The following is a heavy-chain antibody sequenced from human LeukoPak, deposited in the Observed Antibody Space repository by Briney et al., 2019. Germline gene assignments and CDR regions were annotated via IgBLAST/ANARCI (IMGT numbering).Heavy chain of an antibody. J-gene: IGHJ4*02. V-gene: IGHV4-39*02. CDR1: GDSISNSAYC. D-gene: IGHD6-19*01. CDR3: TKDYSGWSRDY. Sequence: ETLSLTCTVSGDSISNSAYCWGWIRQPPGKGLEWIGSFCYSGNTYYNPSLKSRVTLSVDTSKNQFSLELSSMTAADTTVYYCTKDYSGWSRDYWGQGTLVTVSS. CDR2: FCYSGNT.